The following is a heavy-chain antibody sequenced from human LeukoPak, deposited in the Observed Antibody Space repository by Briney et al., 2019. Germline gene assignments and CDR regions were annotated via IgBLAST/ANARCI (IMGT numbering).Heavy chain of an antibody. Sequence: GGSLRLSCAASEFTVSNNYMSWVRQAPGKGLEWVSVIYSGGSTYYADSVKGRFTISRDNSKNTLYLQMNSLRAEDTAVYYCASFHEALGGATRLGAFDIWGQGTMVTVSS. V-gene: IGHV3-66*01. D-gene: IGHD1-26*01. CDR2: IYSGGST. CDR1: EFTVSNNY. J-gene: IGHJ3*02. CDR3: ASFHEALGGATRLGAFDI.